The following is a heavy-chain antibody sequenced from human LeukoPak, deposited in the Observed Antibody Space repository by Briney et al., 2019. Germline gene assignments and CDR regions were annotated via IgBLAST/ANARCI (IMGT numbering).Heavy chain of an antibody. D-gene: IGHD3-16*01. J-gene: IGHJ4*02. Sequence: GGALRLSCAASGFTFGSDWMSWFRQAPGRGLEWVGLIRTKTEGATTDNAAPVKGRFAISRDDSRNRLFLQMNSLKTEDTGVYYCTTGGPRRHWGPGTLVTVSS. CDR1: GFTFGSDW. CDR2: IRTKTEGATT. CDR3: TTGGPRRH. V-gene: IGHV3-15*01.